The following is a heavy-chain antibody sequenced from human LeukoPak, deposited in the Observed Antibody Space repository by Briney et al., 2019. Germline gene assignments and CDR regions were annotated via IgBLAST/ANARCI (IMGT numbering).Heavy chain of an antibody. Sequence: SVKVSCKASGGTFSSYAISWVRQAPGQGVEWRGGIIPIFGTANYAQKFQGRVTITADESTSTAYMELSSLRSEDTAVYYCARESYCSSTSCYVHYWGQGTLVTVSS. V-gene: IGHV1-69*13. J-gene: IGHJ4*02. CDR1: GGTFSSYA. D-gene: IGHD2-2*01. CDR2: IIPIFGTA. CDR3: ARESYCSSTSCYVHY.